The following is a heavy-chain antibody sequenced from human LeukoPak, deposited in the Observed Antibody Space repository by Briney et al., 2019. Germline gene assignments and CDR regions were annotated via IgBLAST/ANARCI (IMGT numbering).Heavy chain of an antibody. CDR2: ISWNSGSI. CDR1: GFTVSSNY. CDR3: AKEGVPYYDILTGWGYYFDY. J-gene: IGHJ4*02. V-gene: IGHV3-9*01. D-gene: IGHD3-9*01. Sequence: GGSLRLSCAASGFTVSSNYMSWVRQAPGKGLEWVSGISWNSGSIGYADSVKGRFTISRDNAKNSLYLQMNSLSAEDTALYYCAKEGVPYYDILTGWGYYFDYWGQGTLVTVSS.